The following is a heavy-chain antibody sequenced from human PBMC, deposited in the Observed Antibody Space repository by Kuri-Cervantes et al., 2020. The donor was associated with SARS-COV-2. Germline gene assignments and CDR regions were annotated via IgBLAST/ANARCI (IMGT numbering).Heavy chain of an antibody. CDR3: ARPFNWGSTHAFDI. J-gene: IGHJ3*02. Sequence: SETLSLTCAVSGYSISSGHYWGWIRQPPGKGLEWIGSIYHSGSTYYNPSLKSRVTISVDTSKNQFSLKLSSVTAADTAVYYCARPFNWGSTHAFDIWGQGTMVTVSS. D-gene: IGHD7-27*01. V-gene: IGHV4-38-2*01. CDR2: IYHSGST. CDR1: GYSISSGHY.